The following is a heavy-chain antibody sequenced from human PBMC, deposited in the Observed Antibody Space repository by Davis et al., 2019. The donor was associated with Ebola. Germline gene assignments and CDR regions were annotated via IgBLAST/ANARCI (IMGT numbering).Heavy chain of an antibody. CDR1: GFTFSSYG. CDR3: AKEIYRTGGVDY. Sequence: SCAASGFTFSSYGMHWVRQAPGKGLEWVAVISYDGSNKYYADSVKGRFTISRDNSKNTLYLQMNSLRAEDTAVYYCAKEIYRTGGVDYWGQGTLVTVSS. D-gene: IGHD4-11*01. V-gene: IGHV3-30*18. J-gene: IGHJ4*02. CDR2: ISYDGSNK.